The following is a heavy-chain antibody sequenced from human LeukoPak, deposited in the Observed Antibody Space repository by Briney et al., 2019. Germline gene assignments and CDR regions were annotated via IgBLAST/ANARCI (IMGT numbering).Heavy chain of an antibody. CDR1: GGSITRTNYY. CDR3: ARYAVEYSGTYFDS. CDR2: IYYSGTT. Sequence: SETLSLTCTVSGGSITRTNYYWGWIRQYPGKGLEWIGGIYYSGTTYHNPSLKTRVTISVDTSKNQFSLKLNSVTAADTAVYYCARYAVEYSGTYFDSWGQGSLVTVSS. V-gene: IGHV4-39*01. J-gene: IGHJ4*02. D-gene: IGHD1-26*01.